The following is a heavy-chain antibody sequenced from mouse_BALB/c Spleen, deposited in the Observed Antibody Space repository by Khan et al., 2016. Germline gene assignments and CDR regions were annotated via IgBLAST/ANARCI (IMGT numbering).Heavy chain of an antibody. V-gene: IGHV1-37*01. J-gene: IGHJ1*01. Sequence: VRLQQSGPELVKPGASMKISCKASGYSFTGYIMNWVKQSHGKNLKWIGLINPYNGDTYYNQKFKGKATLTVAKSSSTVYMELLSLTSEDSAVYYCARTDSHWYFDVWGAGTTVTVSS. CDR3: ARTDSHWYFDV. CDR2: INPYNGDT. D-gene: IGHD2-13*01. CDR1: GYSFTGYI.